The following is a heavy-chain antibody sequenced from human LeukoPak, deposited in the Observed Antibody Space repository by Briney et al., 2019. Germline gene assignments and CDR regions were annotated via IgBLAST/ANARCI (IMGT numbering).Heavy chain of an antibody. D-gene: IGHD2-15*01. J-gene: IGHJ4*02. CDR2: INPNSGGS. Sequence: ASVKVSCKASGYTFTGYYIHWVRQAPGQGLEWMGRINPNSGGSNYAQKFQGRVTMTRDTSISKAYMELSRLGSDDTAVYFCARSLGYCSGGGCGYWGQGTLVTVSS. CDR1: GYTFTGYY. V-gene: IGHV1-2*06. CDR3: ARSLGYCSGGGCGY.